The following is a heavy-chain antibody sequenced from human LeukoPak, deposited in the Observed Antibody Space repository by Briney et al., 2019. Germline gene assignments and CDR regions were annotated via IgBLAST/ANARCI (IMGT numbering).Heavy chain of an antibody. D-gene: IGHD6-13*01. Sequence: GGSLRLSCAASGFTFSSYEMNWVRQAPGKGLEWVSYISSSSSYIYYADSVKGRFTISRDNAKNSLYLQMNSLRAEDTAVYYCARIPAAAGRGYWGQGTLVTVSS. CDR1: GFTFSSYE. CDR3: ARIPAAAGRGY. CDR2: ISSSSSYI. V-gene: IGHV3-21*05. J-gene: IGHJ4*02.